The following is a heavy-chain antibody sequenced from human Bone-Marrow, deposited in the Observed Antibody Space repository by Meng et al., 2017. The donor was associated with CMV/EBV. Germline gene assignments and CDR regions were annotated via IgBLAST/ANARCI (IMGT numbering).Heavy chain of an antibody. D-gene: IGHD2-15*01. CDR1: GFTFSSYA. V-gene: IGHV3-30*04. J-gene: IGHJ4*02. CDR3: AKMGRVYCSGGSCYGGPSY. CDR2: ISYDGSNK. Sequence: GESLKISCAASGFTFSSYAMHWVRQAPGKGLEWVAVISYDGSNKYYADSVKGRFTISRDNSKNTLYLQMNSLRAEDTAVYYCAKMGRVYCSGGSCYGGPSYWGQGTLVTVSS.